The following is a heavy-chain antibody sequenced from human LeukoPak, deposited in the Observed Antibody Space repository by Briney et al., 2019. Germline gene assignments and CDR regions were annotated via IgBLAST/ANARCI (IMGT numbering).Heavy chain of an antibody. CDR3: ARLRIASSGYYPLYFDY. CDR1: GGSIRSSSYY. CDR2: IYYSGST. J-gene: IGHJ4*02. D-gene: IGHD3-22*01. V-gene: IGHV4-39*01. Sequence: SETLSLTCTVSGGSIRSSSYYWGWIRQPPGKGLEWIGSIYYSGSTYYNPSLKSRVTISVDTSKNQFSLKLSSVTAADTAVYYCARLRIASSGYYPLYFDYWGQGTLVTVSS.